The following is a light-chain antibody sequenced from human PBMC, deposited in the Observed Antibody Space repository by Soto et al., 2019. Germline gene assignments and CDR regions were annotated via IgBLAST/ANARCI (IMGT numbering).Light chain of an antibody. CDR2: EAS. V-gene: IGKV1-5*03. CDR3: QQYQRYLT. CDR1: HNIRNR. Sequence: DIQMTQSPSTLSASVGDRVTVTCRASHNIRNRLAWYQQKPGQAPKVLIYEASSLDGGVPSRFSGTGSGTECTLTISILQPEDFATYYCQQYQRYLTFGQGTRVEVK. J-gene: IGKJ1*01.